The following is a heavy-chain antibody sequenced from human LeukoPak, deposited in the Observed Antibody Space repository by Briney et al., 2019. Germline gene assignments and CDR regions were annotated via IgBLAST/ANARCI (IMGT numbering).Heavy chain of an antibody. CDR2: IYYSGST. J-gene: IGHJ2*01. D-gene: IGHD3-10*01. Sequence: PSETLSLTCTVSGGSIGSSSYYWGWIRQPPGKGLEWIGYIYYSGSTNYNPSLKSRVTISVDTSKNQFSLKLSSVTAADTAVYYCAREVRGFQWYFDLWGRGTLVTVSS. CDR3: AREVRGFQWYFDL. CDR1: GGSIGSSSYY. V-gene: IGHV4-61*01.